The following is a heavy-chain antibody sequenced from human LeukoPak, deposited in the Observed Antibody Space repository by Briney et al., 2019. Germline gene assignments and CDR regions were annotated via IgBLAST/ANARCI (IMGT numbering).Heavy chain of an antibody. CDR1: GGSISSSSYY. V-gene: IGHV4-39*07. Sequence: PSETLSLTCTVSGGSISSSSYYWGWIRQPPGKGLEWIGSIYYSGSTYYNPSLKSRVTISVDTSKNQFSLKLSSVTAADTAVYYCARAPRDTNSWYYFDYWGQGTLVSVSS. CDR3: ARAPRDTNSWYYFDY. J-gene: IGHJ4*02. CDR2: IYYSGST. D-gene: IGHD5-18*01.